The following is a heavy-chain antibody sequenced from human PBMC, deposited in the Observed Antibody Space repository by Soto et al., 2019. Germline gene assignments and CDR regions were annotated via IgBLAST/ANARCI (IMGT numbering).Heavy chain of an antibody. Sequence: SSCAMIMNRQAPAKGLEWVSAIGGSGGSTYYADSVKGRFTISRDNSKNTLYLQMNSLRAEDTAVYYCANIYSGNHYREPPPSYLAYRGQGTLVTVFS. CDR1: SSCA. CDR3: ANIYSGNHYREPPPSYLAY. CDR2: IGGSGGST. J-gene: IGHJ4*02. V-gene: IGHV3-23*01. D-gene: IGHD1-26*01.